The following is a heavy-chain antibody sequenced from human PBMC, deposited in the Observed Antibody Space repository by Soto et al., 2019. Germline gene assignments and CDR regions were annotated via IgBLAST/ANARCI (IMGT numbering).Heavy chain of an antibody. CDR1: DFILSDAW. V-gene: IGHV3-15*07. J-gene: IGHJ4*02. CDR3: ASYRDSSGLRRYDY. CDR2: IKSKAHGGTT. Sequence: EVQLEESGGGLIKPGESLTLSCAASDFILSDAWMKWVRQAPGKGLEWVGRIKSKAHGGTTDYAAPLKGRLTILRDDSKNTLNLQRNSLQTEDAAMYYCASYRDSSGLRRYDYWGQGALVTVSS. D-gene: IGHD3-22*01.